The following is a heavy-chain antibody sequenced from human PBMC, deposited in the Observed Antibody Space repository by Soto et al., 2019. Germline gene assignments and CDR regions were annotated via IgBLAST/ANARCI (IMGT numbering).Heavy chain of an antibody. CDR1: GDSVSGNSAA. Sequence: PSQTLSLTCAISGDSVSGNSAAWNCIMQSPSRVLEWLGRTYYRSKWYNDYAVSVKSRITINPDTSKNQFSLQLNSVTPEDTAVYYCARDSGYGMDVWGQGTTVTVSS. J-gene: IGHJ6*02. CDR2: TYYRSKWYN. V-gene: IGHV6-1*01. D-gene: IGHD1-26*01. CDR3: ARDSGYGMDV.